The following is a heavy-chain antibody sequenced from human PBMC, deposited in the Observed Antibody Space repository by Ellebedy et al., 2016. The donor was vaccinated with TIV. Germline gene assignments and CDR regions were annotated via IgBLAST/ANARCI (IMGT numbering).Heavy chain of an antibody. D-gene: IGHD1-26*01. V-gene: IGHV4-59*01. CDR1: GGSISSYY. Sequence: MPSETLSLTCTVSGGSISSYYWSWIRQPPGKGLEWIGYIYYSGSTNYNPSLKSRVTISVDTSKTQFSLKLSSVTAADTAVYYCARSHSGSYVVRNWFDPWGQGTLVTVSS. J-gene: IGHJ5*02. CDR2: IYYSGST. CDR3: ARSHSGSYVVRNWFDP.